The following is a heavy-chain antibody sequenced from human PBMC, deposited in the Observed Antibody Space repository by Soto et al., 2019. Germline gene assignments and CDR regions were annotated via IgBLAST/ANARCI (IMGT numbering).Heavy chain of an antibody. CDR1: GFTVSSNY. CDR2: MYSGGST. Sequence: EVQLVESGGGLVQPGGSLRLSCAASGFTVSSNYMSWVRQAPGKGLEWVSVMYSGGSTYYADSVKCRFIISRDDSNNTLSLQPNSTRVADPPVYYCATEQLFLPWLFDYWGQGTLVTVSS. J-gene: IGHJ4*02. D-gene: IGHD2-21*01. V-gene: IGHV3-66*01. CDR3: ATEQLFLPWLFDY.